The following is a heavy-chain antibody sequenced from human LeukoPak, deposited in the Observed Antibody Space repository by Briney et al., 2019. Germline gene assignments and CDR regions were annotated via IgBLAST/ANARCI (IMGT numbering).Heavy chain of an antibody. Sequence: SVKVSCKASGGTFSRYAISWVRQAPGQGLEWMGGIIPIFGTANYAQKFQGRVTITADKSTSTAYMELSSLRSEDTAVYYCARRDYYGSGSYPYYYQNHMDVWGKGTTVTISS. CDR1: GGTFSRYA. J-gene: IGHJ6*03. CDR2: IIPIFGTA. V-gene: IGHV1-69*06. D-gene: IGHD3-10*01. CDR3: ARRDYYGSGSYPYYYQNHMDV.